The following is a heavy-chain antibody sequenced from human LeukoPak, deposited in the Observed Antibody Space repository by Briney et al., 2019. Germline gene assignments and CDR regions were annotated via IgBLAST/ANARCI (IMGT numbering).Heavy chain of an antibody. CDR1: GFTFSNAW. J-gene: IGHJ4*02. CDR3: TTDRPLYDFWSGYYGTYYFDY. D-gene: IGHD3-3*01. V-gene: IGHV3-15*01. CDR2: IKSKTDGGTT. Sequence: PGGSLRLSCAASGFTFSNAWMSWVRQAPGKGLEWVGRIKSKTDGGTTDYAAPVKGRFTISRDDSKNTLYLQMNSLKTGDTAVYYCTTDRPLYDFWSGYYGTYYFDYWGQGTLVTVSS.